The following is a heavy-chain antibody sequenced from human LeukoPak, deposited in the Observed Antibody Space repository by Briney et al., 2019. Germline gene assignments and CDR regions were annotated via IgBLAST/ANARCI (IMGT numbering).Heavy chain of an antibody. D-gene: IGHD1-7*01. CDR2: ISYDGSNK. CDR1: GFTFSSYA. CDR3: RWNYGGAFDI. V-gene: IGHV3-30*01. Sequence: PGRSLRLSCAASGFTFSSYAMHWVRQAPGKGLERVAIISYDGSNKYYADSVKGRFTISRDNSKNTLYLQMNSLRAEDTAVYYCRWNYGGAFDIWGQGTMVTVSS. J-gene: IGHJ3*02.